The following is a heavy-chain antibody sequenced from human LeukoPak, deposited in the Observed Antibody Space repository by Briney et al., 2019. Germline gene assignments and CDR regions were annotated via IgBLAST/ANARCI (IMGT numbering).Heavy chain of an antibody. V-gene: IGHV4-59*11. D-gene: IGHD2-15*01. CDR2: ISNSGNT. CDR3: GRDALVGYFSYYYMDV. Sequence: SETLSLTCTVSGGSISSHYWTWIRQSPVKGLEWIGDISNSGNTSYNPSLKSRVTISIDTSKNQFSLKLSSVTAADTAVYYCGRDALVGYFSYYYMDVWGKGTTVTVSS. J-gene: IGHJ6*03. CDR1: GGSISSHY.